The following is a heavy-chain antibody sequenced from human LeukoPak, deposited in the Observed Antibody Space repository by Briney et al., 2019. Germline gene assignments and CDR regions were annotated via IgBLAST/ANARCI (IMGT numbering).Heavy chain of an antibody. Sequence: GASVKVSCKASGYTFTSYYMHWVRQAPGQGLEWMGWINPNSGGTNYAQKFQGRVTMTRDTSISTAYMELSRLRSDDTAVYYCARILWFGEPGSDYWGQGTLVTVSS. D-gene: IGHD3-10*01. CDR2: INPNSGGT. CDR1: GYTFTSYY. V-gene: IGHV1-2*02. CDR3: ARILWFGEPGSDY. J-gene: IGHJ4*02.